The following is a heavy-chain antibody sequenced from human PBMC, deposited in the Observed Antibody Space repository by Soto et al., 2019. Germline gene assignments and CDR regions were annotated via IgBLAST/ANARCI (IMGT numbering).Heavy chain of an antibody. J-gene: IGHJ3*02. CDR3: ARSSGSGWSDDAFDI. Sequence: ASVKVSCKASGYTFTGYAMHWVRQAPGQRLEWMGWINAGNGNTKYSQKFQGRVTMTRNTSASTAYMELSSLRSEDTAVYYCARSSGSGWSDDAFDIWGQGTMVTVSS. D-gene: IGHD6-19*01. V-gene: IGHV1-3*01. CDR2: INAGNGNT. CDR1: GYTFTGYA.